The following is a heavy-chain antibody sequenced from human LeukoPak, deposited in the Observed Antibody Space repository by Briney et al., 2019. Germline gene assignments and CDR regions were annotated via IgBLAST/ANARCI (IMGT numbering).Heavy chain of an antibody. CDR3: AAVIAAAGIFDY. CDR2: ISSSSSYI. J-gene: IGHJ4*02. V-gene: IGHV3-21*01. Sequence: GGSLRLSCAASGFTFSSYSRNWVRQAPGKGLEWVSSISSSSSYIYYADSVKGRFTISRDNAKNSLHLQMNSLRAEDTAVYYCAAVIAAAGIFDYWGQGTMVTVSS. CDR1: GFTFSSYS. D-gene: IGHD6-13*01.